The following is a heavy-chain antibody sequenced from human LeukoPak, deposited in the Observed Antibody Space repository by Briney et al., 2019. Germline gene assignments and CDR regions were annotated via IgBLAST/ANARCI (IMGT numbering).Heavy chain of an antibody. CDR2: IWHDGSHK. V-gene: IGHV3-33*01. CDR3: AREIFGSGGYPEF. CDR1: GFAFNSYA. D-gene: IGHD3-10*01. Sequence: GGSLTLSCAASGFAFNSYAMHGGRQAPGQGLEWVALIWHDGSHKFYSNSVRGQFTISRDNSKNTVSLQMNNLRPEDTAVYYCAREIFGSGGYPEFWGQGTLVTASS. J-gene: IGHJ4*02.